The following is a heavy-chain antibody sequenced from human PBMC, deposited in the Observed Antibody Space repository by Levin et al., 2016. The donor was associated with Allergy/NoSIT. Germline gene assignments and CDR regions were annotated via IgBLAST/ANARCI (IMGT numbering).Heavy chain of an antibody. J-gene: IGHJ4*02. CDR3: ARVRAWGSGVGY. CDR2: INHSGST. D-gene: IGHD7-27*01. Sequence: WIRQPPGKGLEWIGEINHSGSTNYNPSLKSRVTISVDTSKNQFSLKLSSVTAADTAVYYCARVRAWGSGVGYWGQGTLVTVSS. V-gene: IGHV4-34*01.